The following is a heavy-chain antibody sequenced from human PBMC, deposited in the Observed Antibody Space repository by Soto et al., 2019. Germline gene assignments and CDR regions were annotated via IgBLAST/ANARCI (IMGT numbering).Heavy chain of an antibody. V-gene: IGHV4-59*12. CDR2: IYYSGST. CDR1: GGSISSYY. D-gene: IGHD3-10*01. Sequence: SETLSLTCTVSGGSISSYYWSWIRQPPGKGLEGIGYIYYSGSTNYNPSLKSRVTISVDTPKNHFSLQLNSVSPEDTAVYYCARTLRGRGVKYFDDWGQGTLVTVSS. J-gene: IGHJ4*02. CDR3: ARTLRGRGVKYFDD.